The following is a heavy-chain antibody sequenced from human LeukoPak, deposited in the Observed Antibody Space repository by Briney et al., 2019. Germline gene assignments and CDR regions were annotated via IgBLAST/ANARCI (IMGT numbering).Heavy chain of an antibody. V-gene: IGHV3-7*01. J-gene: IGHJ4*02. D-gene: IGHD5-12*01. CDR2: IKQDGSEK. CDR3: ARSQPLGWLRSDLYFDY. Sequence: GESLRLSCAASGFTFSRYWMSWVRQAPGKGLEWVANIKQDGSEKYYVDYVKGRFTISRDNAKNSLYLQMNSLRAEGTAVYYCARSQPLGWLRSDLYFDYWGQGTLVTVSS. CDR1: GFTFSRYW.